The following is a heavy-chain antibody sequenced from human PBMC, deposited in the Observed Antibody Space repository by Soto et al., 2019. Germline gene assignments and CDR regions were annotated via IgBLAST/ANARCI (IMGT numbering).Heavy chain of an antibody. J-gene: IGHJ6*02. Sequence: GGSLRLSCAASGFTFSSYGMHWVRQAPGKGLEWVAVIWYDGSNKYYADSVKGRFTISRDNSKNTLYLQMNSLRAEDTAVYYCASFVGAGFLEWLRGVTYYGMDVWGQGTTVTVSS. V-gene: IGHV3-33*01. CDR1: GFTFSSYG. D-gene: IGHD3-3*01. CDR3: ASFVGAGFLEWLRGVTYYGMDV. CDR2: IWYDGSNK.